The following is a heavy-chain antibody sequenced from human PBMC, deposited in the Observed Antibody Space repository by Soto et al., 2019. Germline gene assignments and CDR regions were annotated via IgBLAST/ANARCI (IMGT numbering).Heavy chain of an antibody. D-gene: IGHD7-27*01. CDR3: AKWGNDWGYYYYGMNV. J-gene: IGHJ6*02. CDR2: ISDSGDTS. V-gene: IGHV3-23*01. Sequence: EVQLLESGGGLVKPGGSKGFSCEASGFTFSSYAMGWVRQAPGRGWEWVSAISDSGDTSYYADSVKGRFTISRDNSKNTLYLHMSSLRAEDTAVYYCAKWGNDWGYYYYGMNVWGQGTTVTVSS. CDR1: GFTFSSYA.